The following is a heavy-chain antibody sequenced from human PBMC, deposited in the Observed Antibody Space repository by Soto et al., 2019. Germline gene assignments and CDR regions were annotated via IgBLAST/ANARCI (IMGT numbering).Heavy chain of an antibody. CDR3: ARDQGSIAVAGTHFDY. CDR1: GFTFSSYA. Sequence: GGSLRLSCAASGFTFSSYAMHWVRQAPGKGLEWVAVISYDGSNKYYADSVKGRFTISRDNSKNTLYLQMNSLRAEDTAVYYCARDQGSIAVAGTHFDYWGQGTLVTVSS. J-gene: IGHJ4*02. CDR2: ISYDGSNK. D-gene: IGHD6-19*01. V-gene: IGHV3-30-3*01.